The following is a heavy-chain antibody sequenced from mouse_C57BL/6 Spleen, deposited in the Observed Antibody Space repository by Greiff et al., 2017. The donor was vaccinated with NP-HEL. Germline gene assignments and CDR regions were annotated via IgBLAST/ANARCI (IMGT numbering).Heavy chain of an antibody. CDR2: ISYSGST. D-gene: IGHD1-1*01. CDR1: GYSITSGYD. V-gene: IGHV3-1*01. J-gene: IGHJ1*03. CDR3: ARDTGESYYGSSDWYFDV. Sequence: EVQLVESGPGMVKPSQSLSLTCTVTGYSITSGYDWHWIRHFPGNKLEWMGYISYSGSTNYNPSLKSRISITHDTSKNHFFLKLNSVTTEDTATYYCARDTGESYYGSSDWYFDVWGTGTTVTVSS.